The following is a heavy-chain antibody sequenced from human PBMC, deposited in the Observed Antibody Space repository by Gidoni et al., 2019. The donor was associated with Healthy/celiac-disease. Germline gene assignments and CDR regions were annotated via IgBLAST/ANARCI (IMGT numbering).Heavy chain of an antibody. D-gene: IGHD2-2*01. CDR1: VYGLPTYG. Sequence: EVQLVQSGAEVKQQGDSLKTSCKGSVYGLPTYGIGWVRQMPGKGLEWMGIIYPGDSDTRYSPSFQGQVTISADKSISTAYLQWSSLKASDTAMYYCARRACSSTSCYRLRAFDIWGQGTMVTVSS. J-gene: IGHJ3*02. V-gene: IGHV5-51*03. CDR3: ARRACSSTSCYRLRAFDI. CDR2: IYPGDSDT.